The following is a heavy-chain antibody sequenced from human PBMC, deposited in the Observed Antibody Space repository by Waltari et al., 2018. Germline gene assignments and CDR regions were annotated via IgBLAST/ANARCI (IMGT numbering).Heavy chain of an antibody. CDR3: ARGSRIAGLDY. V-gene: IGHV3-30-3*01. Sequence: QVQLVESGGGVVQPGRSLRLSCAASGFTFSSYAMHWVRQAPGKGLEWVAVISYDGSNKYYADAVKGRFTISRDNSKNTLYLQMNSLRAEDTAVYYCARGSRIAGLDYWGQGTLVTVSS. J-gene: IGHJ4*02. CDR1: GFTFSSYA. D-gene: IGHD6-13*01. CDR2: ISYDGSNK.